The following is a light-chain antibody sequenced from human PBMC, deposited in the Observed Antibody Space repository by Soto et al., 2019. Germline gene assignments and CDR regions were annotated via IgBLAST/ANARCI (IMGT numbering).Light chain of an antibody. Sequence: EIVLTQSPGTLSLSPWEGATLACRASQTISSNFLAWYQQKPGQPPRLLIYGVSIRATGIPDRFSGSGSVTDFTLTISRLEPEYVAVYYCQQCGSSHWTFGQGTTVEIK. CDR1: QTISSNF. J-gene: IGKJ1*01. CDR3: QQCGSSHWT. CDR2: GVS. V-gene: IGKV3-20*01.